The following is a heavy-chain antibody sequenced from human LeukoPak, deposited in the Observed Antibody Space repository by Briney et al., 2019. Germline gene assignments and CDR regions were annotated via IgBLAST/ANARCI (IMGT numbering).Heavy chain of an antibody. Sequence: ASVKVSCKASGYTFTDYYMHWVRQAPRQGLEWMGRINPKSGDTNYAQNFQGRVTMTRDTSMNTAYMELSRLRSDDTAVYFCARGYCSGGSCYLVENWFDFWGQGTLVTVSS. D-gene: IGHD2-15*01. V-gene: IGHV1-2*06. CDR2: INPKSGDT. J-gene: IGHJ5*01. CDR1: GYTFTDYY. CDR3: ARGYCSGGSCYLVENWFDF.